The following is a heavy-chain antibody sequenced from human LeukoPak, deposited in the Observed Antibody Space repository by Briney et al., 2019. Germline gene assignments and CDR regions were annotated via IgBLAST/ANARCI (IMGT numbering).Heavy chain of an antibody. V-gene: IGHV4-61*10. Sequence: SQTLSLTCTVSGGSISSGSYYWSWIRQPAGKGLEWIGYIYYSGSTNYNPSLKSRVTISVDTSKNQFSLKLSSVTAADTAVYYCARRSVAGWYFDLWGRGTLVTVSS. CDR3: ARRSVAGWYFDL. D-gene: IGHD6-6*01. CDR1: GGSISSGSYY. J-gene: IGHJ2*01. CDR2: IYYSGST.